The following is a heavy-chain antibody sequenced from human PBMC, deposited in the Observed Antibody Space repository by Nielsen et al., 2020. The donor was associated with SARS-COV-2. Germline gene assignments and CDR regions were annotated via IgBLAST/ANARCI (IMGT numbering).Heavy chain of an antibody. J-gene: IGHJ4*02. Sequence: GESLKISCAASGFTFSDYYMSWIRQAPGKGLEWVSYISSSSSYTNYADSVKGRFTISRDNAKNSLYLQMNSLRAEDTAVYYCASTTLARKYCSSTSCYASFDYWGQGTLVTVSS. D-gene: IGHD2-2*01. CDR3: ASTTLARKYCSSTSCYASFDY. CDR2: ISSSSSYT. V-gene: IGHV3-11*03. CDR1: GFTFSDYY.